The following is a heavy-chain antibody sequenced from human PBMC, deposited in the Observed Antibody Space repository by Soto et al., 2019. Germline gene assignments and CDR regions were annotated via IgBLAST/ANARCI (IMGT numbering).Heavy chain of an antibody. V-gene: IGHV3-23*01. CDR3: AKDPPGRYCTNGVCYNGWFDY. CDR2: ISGSGGST. CDR1: GFTFSSYA. J-gene: IGHJ4*02. Sequence: GGSLRLSCAASGFTFSSYAMSWVRQAPGKGLEWVSAISGSGGSTYYADSVKGRFTISRDNSKNTLYLQMNSLRAEDTAVYYCAKDPPGRYCTNGVCYNGWFDYWGQGTLVTVSS. D-gene: IGHD2-8*01.